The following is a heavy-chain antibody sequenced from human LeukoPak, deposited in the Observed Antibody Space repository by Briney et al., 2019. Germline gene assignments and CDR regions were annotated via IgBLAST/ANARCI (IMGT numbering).Heavy chain of an antibody. D-gene: IGHD4-17*01. CDR1: GFTFSSYS. V-gene: IGHV3-48*01. Sequence: GGSLRLSCAASGFTFSSYSMNWVRQAPGKGLEWVSYISSSSSTIYYADSVKGRFTISRNNAKNSLYLQMNSLRAEDTAVYYCARADDYGDYVFDYWGQGTLVTVSS. CDR3: ARADDYGDYVFDY. J-gene: IGHJ4*02. CDR2: ISSSSSTI.